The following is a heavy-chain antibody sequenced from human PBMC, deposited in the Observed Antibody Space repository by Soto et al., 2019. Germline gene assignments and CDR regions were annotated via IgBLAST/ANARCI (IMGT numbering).Heavy chain of an antibody. D-gene: IGHD2-8*01. CDR3: VSQRTSVLTQAYFDY. Sequence: SETLSLTCTVSGGSISNSNYYWGWIRQSPGKGLEWIGSVYYRGRSYSKSSVKSRVTISVDTSKNQFSLNLNSVTASDTAVYFCVSQRTSVLTQAYFDYWGPGALVTVS. CDR2: VYYRGRS. J-gene: IGHJ4*02. V-gene: IGHV4-39*01. CDR1: GGSISNSNYY.